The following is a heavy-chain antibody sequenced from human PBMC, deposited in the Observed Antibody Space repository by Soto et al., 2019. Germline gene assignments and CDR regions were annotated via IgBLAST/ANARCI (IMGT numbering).Heavy chain of an antibody. CDR1: GFMFSNYG. D-gene: IGHD3-9*01. CDR2: VCYDGSNR. Sequence: GGSLRLSCAASGFMFSNYGMHWVRQAPGKGLEWMAVVCYDGSNRYYADSVKGRFTISRDNSKNTLYLQMNSLRAEDTAVYYCARESDNNNDAFDMWGQGTMVTVSS. V-gene: IGHV3-33*01. J-gene: IGHJ3*02. CDR3: ARESDNNNDAFDM.